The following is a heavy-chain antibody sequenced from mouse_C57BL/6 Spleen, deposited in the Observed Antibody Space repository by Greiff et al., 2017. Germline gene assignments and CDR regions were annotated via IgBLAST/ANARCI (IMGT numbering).Heavy chain of an antibody. V-gene: IGHV1-53*01. Sequence: QVQLQQPGTELVKPGASVKLSCKASGYTFTSYWMPWVKKRPGQGLEWIGNINPSNGGTNYNEKFKSKATLTVDKSYSTDYMQHISLTSEDCAVNYGAKSEYYGSSRYFDVWRTGTTVSVSS. CDR2: INPSNGGT. D-gene: IGHD1-1*01. J-gene: IGHJ1*03. CDR1: GYTFTSYW. CDR3: AKSEYYGSSRYFDV.